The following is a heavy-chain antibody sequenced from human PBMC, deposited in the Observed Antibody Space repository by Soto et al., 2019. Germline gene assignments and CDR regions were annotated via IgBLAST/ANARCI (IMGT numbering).Heavy chain of an antibody. CDR3: ARGRKGGYFDY. Sequence: PGGSLRLSCAASGFTFSSYSMNWVRQAPGKGLEWVSSISSSSSYIYYADSVKGRFTISRENAKNSLYLQMNSLRAGDTAVYYCARGRKGGYFDYWGQGTLVTVSS. V-gene: IGHV3-21*01. CDR2: ISSSSSYI. J-gene: IGHJ4*02. D-gene: IGHD3-16*01. CDR1: GFTFSSYS.